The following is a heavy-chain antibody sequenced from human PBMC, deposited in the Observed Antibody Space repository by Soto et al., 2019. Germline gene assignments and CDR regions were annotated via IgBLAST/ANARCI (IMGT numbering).Heavy chain of an antibody. Sequence: QPGGSLRLSCAASGFTFSSYGMHWVRQAPGKGLEWVAVIWYDGSNKYYADSVKGRFTISRDNSKNTLYLQMNSLRAEDTAVYYCARDQTGLIAARQLTTFYYGMDVWGQGTTVTVSS. CDR3: ARDQTGLIAARQLTTFYYGMDV. D-gene: IGHD6-6*01. CDR1: GFTFSSYG. CDR2: IWYDGSNK. V-gene: IGHV3-33*01. J-gene: IGHJ6*02.